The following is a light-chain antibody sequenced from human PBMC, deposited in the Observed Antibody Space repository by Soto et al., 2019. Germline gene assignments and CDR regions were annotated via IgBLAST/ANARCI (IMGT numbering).Light chain of an antibody. CDR2: DVS. Sequence: QSALTQPASVSGSPGQSITISCTGTSSDVGGYNYVSWYQQHPGIAPKLMIYDVSNRPSGVSNRFSGSRSGNTASLTISVFQTEDEADYYCSSYTSSSTVVFGSGIKLTVL. CDR3: SSYTSSSTVV. CDR1: SSDVGGYNY. J-gene: IGLJ1*01. V-gene: IGLV2-14*01.